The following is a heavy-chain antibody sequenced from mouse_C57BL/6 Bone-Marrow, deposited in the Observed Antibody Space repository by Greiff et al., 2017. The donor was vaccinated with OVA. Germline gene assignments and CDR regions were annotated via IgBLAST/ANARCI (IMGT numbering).Heavy chain of an antibody. CDR3: AAMGWLLRNAMDY. Sequence: VQLQQPGAELVKPGASVKLSSKASGYTFTSYWMPWVKQRPGRGLEWIGRIDPNSGGTKYNEKFKSKATLTVDKPSSTAYMQLSSLTSEDSAVXYAAAMGWLLRNAMDYWGQGTSVTVSS. D-gene: IGHD2-3*01. CDR1: GYTFTSYW. CDR2: IDPNSGGT. J-gene: IGHJ4*01. V-gene: IGHV1-62-3*01.